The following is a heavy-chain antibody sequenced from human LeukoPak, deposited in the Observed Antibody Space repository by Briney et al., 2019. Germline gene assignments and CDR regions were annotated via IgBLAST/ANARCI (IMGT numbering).Heavy chain of an antibody. V-gene: IGHV4-34*01. CDR1: GGSFSGYY. D-gene: IGHD6-13*01. CDR3: ARIPLYSSRNNWFDP. CDR2: INHSGST. Sequence: SETPSLTCAVYGGSFSGYYWSWIRQPPGKGLEWIGEINHSGSTNYNPSLKSRVTISVDTSKNQFSLKLSSVTAADTAVYYCARIPLYSSRNNWFDPWGQGTLVTVSS. J-gene: IGHJ5*02.